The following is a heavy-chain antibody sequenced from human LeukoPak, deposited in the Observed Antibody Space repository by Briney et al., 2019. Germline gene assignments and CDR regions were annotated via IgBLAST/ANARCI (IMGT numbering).Heavy chain of an antibody. CDR2: ISYDGSNK. D-gene: IGHD3-10*01. CDR3: ARDNMEVAPGSYGY. Sequence: PGRSLRLSCAASGFTFSSYAMHWVRQAPGKGLEWVAVISYDGSNKYYADSVKGRFTISRDNSKNTLYLQMNSLRAEDTAVYYCARDNMEVAPGSYGYWDQGTLVTVSS. V-gene: IGHV3-30*01. CDR1: GFTFSSYA. J-gene: IGHJ4*02.